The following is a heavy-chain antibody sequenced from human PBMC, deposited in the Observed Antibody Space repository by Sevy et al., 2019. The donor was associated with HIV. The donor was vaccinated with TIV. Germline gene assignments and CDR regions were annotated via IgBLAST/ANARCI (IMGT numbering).Heavy chain of an antibody. Sequence: GGSLRLSCAASGFTFSSYSMNWVRQAPGKGLEWVSYISSSSTIYNADSVKGRFTISRDNAKNSLFLHMNNLRAEDTALYYCARAEHFDCWGQGTLVTVSS. CDR2: ISSSSTI. CDR1: GFTFSSYS. V-gene: IGHV3-48*01. J-gene: IGHJ4*02. CDR3: ARAEHFDC.